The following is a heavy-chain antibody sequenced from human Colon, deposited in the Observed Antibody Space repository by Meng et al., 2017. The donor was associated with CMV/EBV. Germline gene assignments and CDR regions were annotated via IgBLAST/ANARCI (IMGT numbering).Heavy chain of an antibody. CDR2: TYYRSQWYN. D-gene: IGHD6-19*01. CDR1: GDSVSSNSAA. Sequence: QLQLQQSGPGLGKPSQPLSLTCAISGDSVSSNSAAWNWIRQSPSRGLEWLGRTYYRSQWYNEYAVSVRSRITINPDTAKNQFSLQLNSVTPEDTAVYYCARGGKYTSGSYFDPWGQGTLVTVSS. CDR3: ARGGKYTSGSYFDP. J-gene: IGHJ5*02. V-gene: IGHV6-1*01.